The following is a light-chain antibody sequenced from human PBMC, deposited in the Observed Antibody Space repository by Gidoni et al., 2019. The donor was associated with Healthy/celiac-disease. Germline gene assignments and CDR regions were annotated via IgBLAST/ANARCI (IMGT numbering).Light chain of an antibody. CDR2: DAS. Sequence: DTVLTQPPVTLSLSTGARATLPCRASQSVSSDLAWYQQTPGQAPRLLIYDASNRPTGIPARFSGSGCGTDFTLTISILGLEDFAVYYCQQRSNGTPEITFGPXTKVDIK. CDR3: QQRSNGTPEIT. CDR1: QSVSSD. J-gene: IGKJ3*01. V-gene: IGKV3-11*01.